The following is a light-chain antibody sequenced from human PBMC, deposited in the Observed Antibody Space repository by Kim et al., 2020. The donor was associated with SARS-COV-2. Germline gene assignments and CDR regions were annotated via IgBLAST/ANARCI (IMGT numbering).Light chain of an antibody. CDR1: HSVSSN. CDR3: QQYNNWPLT. J-gene: IGKJ4*01. CDR2: GAS. V-gene: IGKV3-15*01. Sequence: SGSPGERVTLSCRASHSVSSNLAWYQQKPGQAPRLLIYGASTRATGIPARFSGSGSGTEFTLIISSLQSEDFAVYYCQQYNNWPLTFGGGTNVEIK.